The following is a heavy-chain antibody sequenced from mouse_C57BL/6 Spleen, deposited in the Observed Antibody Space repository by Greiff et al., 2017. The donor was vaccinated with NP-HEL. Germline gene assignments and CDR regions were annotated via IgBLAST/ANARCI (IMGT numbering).Heavy chain of an antibody. CDR2: IYPGSGST. V-gene: IGHV1-55*01. D-gene: IGHD1-1*01. J-gene: IGHJ4*01. CDR3: AREGDYYGSFYAMDY. Sequence: QVQLQQPGAELVKPGASVKMSCKASGYTFTSYWITWVKQRPGQGLEWIGDIYPGSGSTNYNEKFKSKATLTVDTSSSTAYMQLSSLTSEDSAVYYCAREGDYYGSFYAMDYWGQGTSVTVSS. CDR1: GYTFTSYW.